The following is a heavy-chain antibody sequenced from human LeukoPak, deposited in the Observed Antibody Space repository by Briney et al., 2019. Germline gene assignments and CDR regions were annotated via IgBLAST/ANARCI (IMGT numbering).Heavy chain of an antibody. V-gene: IGHV1-18*01. CDR3: ARAWAAAGPFDY. D-gene: IGHD6-13*01. CDR2: INAYNGDT. J-gene: IGHJ4*02. Sequence: ASVKVSCKASGYTFRSYSIVWVRQAPGQGLEWIGWINAYNGDTDFAQKVQGRVTLAVDTSTYTASMELSSLRSDDTAVYYCARAWAAAGPFDYWGQGTLVTVSS. CDR1: GYTFRSYS.